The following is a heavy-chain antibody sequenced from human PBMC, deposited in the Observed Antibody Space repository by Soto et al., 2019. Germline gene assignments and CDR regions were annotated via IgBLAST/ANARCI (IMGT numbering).Heavy chain of an antibody. CDR3: AKDHNKVSPHSDAFDI. J-gene: IGHJ3*02. V-gene: IGHV3-30*18. CDR2: ISYDGSNK. Sequence: GGSLRLSCAASGFTFSSYGMHWVRQAPGKGLEWVAVISYDGSNKYYADSVKGRFTISRDNSKNTLYLQMNSLRAEDTAVYYCAKDHNKVSPHSDAFDIWGQGTMVTVSS. D-gene: IGHD1-1*01. CDR1: GFTFSSYG.